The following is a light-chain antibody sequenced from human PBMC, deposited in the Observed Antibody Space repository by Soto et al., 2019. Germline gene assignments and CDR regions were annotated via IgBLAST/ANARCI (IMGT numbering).Light chain of an antibody. Sequence: DIQMTQSPSSLSASVGDRVTITCRASQDIRNDVGWYQQKAGKAPKRLIFAASSLHSGVPSRFGGSRSGTEFTLTIASLQPEDFATNYCLQHNTYPFTFGGGTKVEFK. J-gene: IGKJ4*01. V-gene: IGKV1-17*01. CDR1: QDIRND. CDR2: AAS. CDR3: LQHNTYPFT.